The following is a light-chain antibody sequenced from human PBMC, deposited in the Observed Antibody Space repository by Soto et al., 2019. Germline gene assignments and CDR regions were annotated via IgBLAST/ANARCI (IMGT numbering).Light chain of an antibody. Sequence: IVLTQSPAIMSLSPGESASLSCRASQSVSDYLAWYQQKPGQAPRLFIYDVSKRATGIPARFSGRGSGTDFTLTISSLEPEDFAVYFCQQRYDWPWTFGLGTKVEI. CDR2: DVS. J-gene: IGKJ1*01. V-gene: IGKV3-11*01. CDR3: QQRYDWPWT. CDR1: QSVSDY.